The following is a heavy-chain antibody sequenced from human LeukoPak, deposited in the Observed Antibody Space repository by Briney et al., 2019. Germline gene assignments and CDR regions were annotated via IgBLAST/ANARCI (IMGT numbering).Heavy chain of an antibody. Sequence: GGSLRLSCAASGLTLSSSSMHGVRQAPGEGLECVSSIISSSSNIYYADSVKGRFTISRDNAKNSLYLQMNSLRAEDTAVYYCAKDQGSSWYGGYYFDYWGQGTLVTVSS. V-gene: IGHV3-21*01. D-gene: IGHD6-13*01. CDR1: GLTLSSSS. J-gene: IGHJ4*02. CDR3: AKDQGSSWYGGYYFDY. CDR2: IISSSSNI.